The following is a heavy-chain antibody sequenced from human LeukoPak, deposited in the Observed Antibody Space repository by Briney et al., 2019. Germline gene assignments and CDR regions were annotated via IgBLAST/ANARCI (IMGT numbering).Heavy chain of an antibody. J-gene: IGHJ4*02. CDR1: GGSISSSSYY. D-gene: IGHD2-2*01. V-gene: IGHV4-39*07. Sequence: SETLSLTCTVSGGSISSSSYYWGWIRQPPGKGLEWIGEINHSGSTNYNPSLKSRVTISVDTSKNQFSLKLSSVTAADTAVYYCARGRGKGLSDYWGQGTLVTVS. CDR3: ARGRGKGLSDY. CDR2: INHSGST.